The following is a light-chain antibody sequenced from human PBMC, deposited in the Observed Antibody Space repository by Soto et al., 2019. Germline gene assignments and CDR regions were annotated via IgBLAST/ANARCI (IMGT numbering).Light chain of an antibody. CDR1: KNDIGVYDF. CDR3: KSYAGINTYV. CDR2: EVV. J-gene: IGLJ1*01. Sequence: QSALTQPPSASGAPGQSVTISCTGTKNDIGVYDFVSWYQHHPAKAPRLVIYEVVQRPSGVPDRVSGSKSGNTVSLSVSGLQAADEADYFCKSYAGINTYVFGSGTKLTVL. V-gene: IGLV2-8*01.